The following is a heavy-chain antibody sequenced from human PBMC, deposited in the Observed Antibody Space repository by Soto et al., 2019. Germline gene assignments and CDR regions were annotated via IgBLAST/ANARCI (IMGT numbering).Heavy chain of an antibody. Sequence: QLQLQESGPGLVKPSETLSLTCTVSGGSISSSSYYWGWIRQPPGKGLEWIGSIYYSGSTYYNPSLMSRVTISVDTLKNPFALNLSSVTAAATAVYCLARKPIVASDIWGQGTIVTVSS. J-gene: IGHJ3*02. CDR3: ARKPIVASDI. D-gene: IGHD3-22*01. CDR2: IYYSGST. CDR1: GGSISSSSYY. V-gene: IGHV4-39*01.